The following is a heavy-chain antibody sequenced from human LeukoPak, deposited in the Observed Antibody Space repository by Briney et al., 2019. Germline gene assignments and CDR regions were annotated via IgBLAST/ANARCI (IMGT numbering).Heavy chain of an antibody. CDR2: ISSYNGNT. CDR1: GYTFTSYG. CDR3: ARVAGGVPAGYYYYYYMDV. J-gene: IGHJ6*03. V-gene: IGHV1-18*01. Sequence: ASVKVSCKTSGYTFTSYGFSWVRQAPGQGLEWMGWISSYNGNTNYAQKLQGRVTMTTDTSTSTAYMELRSLRSDDTAVYYCARVAGGVPAGYYYYYYMDVWGKGTTVTVSS. D-gene: IGHD2-2*01.